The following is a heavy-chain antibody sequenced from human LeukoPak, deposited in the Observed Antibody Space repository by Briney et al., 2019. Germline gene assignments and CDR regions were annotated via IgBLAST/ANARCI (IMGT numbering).Heavy chain of an antibody. Sequence: SETLSLTCTVSAGSISSYYGSWIRQPPGKGLEWIGYIYYSGSTNYNPSLKSRVTISVDTSKNQFSLKLSSVTAADTAVYYCAKVRVEWVPYYFDYWGQGTLVTVSS. CDR2: IYYSGST. CDR3: AKVRVEWVPYYFDY. D-gene: IGHD3-10*01. CDR1: AGSISSYY. V-gene: IGHV4-59*01. J-gene: IGHJ4*02.